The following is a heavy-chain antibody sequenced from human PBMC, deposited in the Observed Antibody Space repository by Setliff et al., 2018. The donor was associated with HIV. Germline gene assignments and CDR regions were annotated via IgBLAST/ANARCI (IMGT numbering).Heavy chain of an antibody. D-gene: IGHD3-10*02. Sequence: LRLSCAASGFTFSSYAMGWVRQAPGKGLEWVSTVGAVGAPTHYAESVKGRFTISKDNSKNTLYLQMSSLRDEDTAVYYCAKVFVFGVDAFDIWGQGTMVTVSS. V-gene: IGHV3-23*01. CDR3: AKVFVFGVDAFDI. J-gene: IGHJ3*02. CDR2: VGAVGAPT. CDR1: GFTFSSYA.